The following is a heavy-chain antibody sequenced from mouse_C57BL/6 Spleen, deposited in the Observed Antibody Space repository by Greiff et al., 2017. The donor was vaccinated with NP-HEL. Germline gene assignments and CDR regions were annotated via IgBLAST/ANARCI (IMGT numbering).Heavy chain of an antibody. J-gene: IGHJ3*01. CDR3: ARYWDWFAY. D-gene: IGHD4-1*01. CDR2: ISDGGSYT. CDR1: GFTFSSYA. V-gene: IGHV5-4*01. Sequence: EVQLVESGGGLVKPGGSLKLSCAASGFTFSSYAMSWVRQTPEKRLEWVATISDGGSYTYYPDNVKGRFTISRDNAKNNLYLQMSHLKSEDSAMYYCARYWDWFAYWGQGTLVTVSA.